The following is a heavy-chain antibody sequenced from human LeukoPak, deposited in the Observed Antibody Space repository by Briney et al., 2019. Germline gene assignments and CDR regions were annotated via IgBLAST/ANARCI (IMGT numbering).Heavy chain of an antibody. V-gene: IGHV4-59*01. CDR2: LYENGRT. CDR3: ARDWELGH. CDR1: GGSSGNFF. J-gene: IGHJ4*02. D-gene: IGHD1-26*01. Sequence: SETLSLTCTVSGGSSGNFFWSWIRQSPGEGPEWIGFLYENGRTSYNPSLKSRVTISVDMSKNQFSLRLTSMTAADTAVYYCARDWELGHWGRGILVTVTS.